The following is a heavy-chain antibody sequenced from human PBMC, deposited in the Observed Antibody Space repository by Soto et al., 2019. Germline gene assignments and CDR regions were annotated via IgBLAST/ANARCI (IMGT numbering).Heavy chain of an antibody. V-gene: IGHV1-18*01. CDR3: ARDKGYGDYARGNAFDI. CDR2: ISAYNGNT. D-gene: IGHD4-17*01. CDR1: GYTFTSYG. J-gene: IGHJ3*02. Sequence: GASVKVSCKASGYTFTSYGISWVRQAPGQGLEWMGWISAYNGNTNYAQKLQGRVTMTTDTSTSTAYMELRSLRSDDTAVYYCARDKGYGDYARGNAFDIWGQGTMVTVSS.